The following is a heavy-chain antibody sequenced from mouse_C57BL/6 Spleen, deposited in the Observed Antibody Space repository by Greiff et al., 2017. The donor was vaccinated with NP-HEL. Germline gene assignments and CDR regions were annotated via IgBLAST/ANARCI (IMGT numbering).Heavy chain of an antibody. V-gene: IGHV1-26*01. Sequence: VQLQQSGPELVKPGASVKISCKASGYTFTDYYMNWVKQSPGESLEWIGDINPNNGGTSYNQKFKGKATLTVDKSSSTAYMELRSLASEDSAVYCCAPGVGYWGHGTTLTVSS. J-gene: IGHJ2*01. CDR1: GYTFTDYY. CDR3: APGVGY. CDR2: INPNNGGT.